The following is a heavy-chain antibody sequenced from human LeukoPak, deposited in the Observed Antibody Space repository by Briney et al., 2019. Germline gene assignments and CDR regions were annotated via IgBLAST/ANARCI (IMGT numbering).Heavy chain of an antibody. J-gene: IGHJ3*02. CDR2: IYHSGST. V-gene: IGHV4-30-2*01. D-gene: IGHD3-10*01. CDR3: ARDYGQTYYYGSGSYPGAFDI. Sequence: SQTLSLTCAVSGGSISSGGYSWSWIRQPPGKGLEWIGYIYHSGSTYYNPSLKSRVTISVDRSKNQFSLKLSSVTAADTAVYYCARDYGQTYYYGSGSYPGAFDIWGQGTMVTVSS. CDR1: GGSISSGGYS.